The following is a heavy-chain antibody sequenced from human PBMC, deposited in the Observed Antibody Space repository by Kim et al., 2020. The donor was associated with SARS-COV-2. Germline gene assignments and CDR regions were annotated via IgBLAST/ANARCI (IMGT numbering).Heavy chain of an antibody. CDR2: IKSDGSST. CDR1: GFTFSSYW. D-gene: IGHD1-26*01. CDR3: AIFTGGTPY. J-gene: IGHJ4*02. Sequence: GGSLRPSCAVSGFTFSSYWIHWVRQAPGKGLVWVSHIKSDGSSTTYADSVKGRFTISRDNAKSTLYLQMNSLRAEDAAVYYCAIFTGGTPYWGQGTLVTV. V-gene: IGHV3-74*01.